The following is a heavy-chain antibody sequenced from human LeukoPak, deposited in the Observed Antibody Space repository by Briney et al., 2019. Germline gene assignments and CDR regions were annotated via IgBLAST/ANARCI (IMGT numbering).Heavy chain of an antibody. CDR2: IYYSGST. Sequence: PSETLSLTCTVSGGSISSYYWSWIRQPPGKGLDWIGYIYYSGSTNYNPSLKSRVTISVDTSKNQFSLKLSSVTAADTAVYYCARDPDYYYGMDVWGQGTTVTVSS. V-gene: IGHV4-59*01. CDR1: GGSISSYY. CDR3: ARDPDYYYGMDV. J-gene: IGHJ6*02.